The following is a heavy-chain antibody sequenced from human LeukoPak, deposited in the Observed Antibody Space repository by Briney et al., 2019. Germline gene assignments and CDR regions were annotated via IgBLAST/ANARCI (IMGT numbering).Heavy chain of an antibody. Sequence: PGGSLRLSCAASGFTFSSYWIPWVRQAPGRGLEWLSRVNGDGSTTTYADSVKGRFTISRDNAKNTMYAQMNSLRVEDTAVYYCAVKGGYNDLDAPFDYWGPGTLVTVSS. J-gene: IGHJ4*02. D-gene: IGHD5-12*01. CDR1: GFTFSSYW. CDR2: VNGDGSTT. V-gene: IGHV3-74*01. CDR3: AVKGGYNDLDAPFDY.